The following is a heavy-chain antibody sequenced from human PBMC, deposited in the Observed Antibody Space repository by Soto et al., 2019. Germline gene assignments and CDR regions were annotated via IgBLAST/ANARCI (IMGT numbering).Heavy chain of an antibody. CDR1: GGSISSGGYY. CDR3: ARVCGGDCHYGMDV. V-gene: IGHV4-31*03. CDR2: IYYSRST. Sequence: QVQLQESGPGLVKPSQTLSLTCTVSGGSISSGGYYWTWIRQHPGKGLEWIGYIYYSRSTYYNPSLKSRVTISVDTSKNQFSLKLSSVTAADTAVYYCARVCGGDCHYGMDVWGQGTTVTVSS. J-gene: IGHJ6*02. D-gene: IGHD2-21*02.